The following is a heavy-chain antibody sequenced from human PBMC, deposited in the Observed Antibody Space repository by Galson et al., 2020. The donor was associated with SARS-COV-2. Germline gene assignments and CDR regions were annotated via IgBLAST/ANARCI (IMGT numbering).Heavy chain of an antibody. CDR3: ARLGSPNWYFDR. CDR2: IDPSDPYT. Sequence: GGSLRLSCKASGYSFTSYWISGVRQTPGKCLEWMGQIDPSDPYTNYSSAFHDYVTISAHKSISTAYLQWSSLKASDTAMYYCARLGSPNWYFDRWGRGTLVTVSS. V-gene: IGHV5-10-1*01. CDR1: GYSFTSYW. D-gene: IGHD3-10*01. J-gene: IGHJ2*01.